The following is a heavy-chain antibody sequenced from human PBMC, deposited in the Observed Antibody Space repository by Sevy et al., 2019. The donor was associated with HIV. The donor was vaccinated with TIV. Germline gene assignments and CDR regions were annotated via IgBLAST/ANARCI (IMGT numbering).Heavy chain of an antibody. CDR3: ARDCYEFGDPRGLDY. J-gene: IGHJ4*02. V-gene: IGHV3-30-3*01. D-gene: IGHD2-21*01. Sequence: GGSLRLSCTASGFILGYYAMHWVRQAPGKGLEWVAVFSYDGGNIYYADSVQGRFTVSRDNSKNTLYLQMNSLRPEDTAMYYCARDCYEFGDPRGLDYWGQGILVTVSS. CDR2: FSYDGGNI. CDR1: GFILGYYA.